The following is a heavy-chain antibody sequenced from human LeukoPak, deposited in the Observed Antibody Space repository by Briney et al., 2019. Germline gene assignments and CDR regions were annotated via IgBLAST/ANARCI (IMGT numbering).Heavy chain of an antibody. J-gene: IGHJ4*02. CDR2: ISGSGVSR. D-gene: IGHD4-23*01. CDR3: AKGGSDGGNSDY. V-gene: IGHV3-23*01. Sequence: GGSLRLSCAASGFTFSRYAMTWVRQAPGKGLEWVSTISGSGVSRDYANSVKGRITISRDNSKNTLYLQMSSLRAEDTAVYYCAKGGSDGGNSDYWGQGTLVTVST. CDR1: GFTFSRYA.